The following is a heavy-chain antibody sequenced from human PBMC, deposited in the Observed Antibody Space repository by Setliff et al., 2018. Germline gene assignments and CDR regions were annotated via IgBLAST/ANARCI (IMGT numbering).Heavy chain of an antibody. D-gene: IGHD5-12*01. CDR2: ILPSNSDT. J-gene: IGHJ3*02. CDR1: GYSFTDYW. V-gene: IGHV5-51*01. CDR3: ARNRVALYDAFDI. Sequence: GESLKISCKGSGYSFTDYWIGWVRQMPGEGLEWMGIILPSNSDTVYSPSFQGQVTISADRSITTAYLQWSSLKAPDTAIYYCARNRVALYDAFDIWGQGTMVTVSS.